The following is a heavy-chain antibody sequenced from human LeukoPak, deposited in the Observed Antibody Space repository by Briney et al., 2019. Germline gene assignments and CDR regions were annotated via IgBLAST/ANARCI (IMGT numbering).Heavy chain of an antibody. CDR1: GGSISSSSYY. CDR2: IYYSGST. D-gene: IGHD5-18*01. J-gene: IGHJ4*02. V-gene: IGHV4-39*07. CDR3: ARQPSYSYGYKDY. Sequence: SETLSLTCTVSGGSISSSSYYWGWIRQPPGKGLEWIGSIYYSGSTYYNPSLKSRVTISVDTSKNQFSLKLSSVTAADTAVYYCARQPSYSYGYKDYWGQGTLVTVSS.